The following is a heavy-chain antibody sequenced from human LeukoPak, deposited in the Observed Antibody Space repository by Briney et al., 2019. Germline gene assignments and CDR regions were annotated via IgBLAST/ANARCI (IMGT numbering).Heavy chain of an antibody. D-gene: IGHD4-23*01. Sequence: SGGSLRLSCAASGFTVSSNHMSWVRQAPGKGLEWVSIIYSGGSTYYADSVKGRFTISRDNSKTTLYLQMKSLRAEDTAVYYCARMYRGNSDAFDIWGQGTLVTVSS. CDR3: ARMYRGNSDAFDI. V-gene: IGHV3-53*01. CDR1: GFTVSSNH. J-gene: IGHJ3*02. CDR2: IYSGGST.